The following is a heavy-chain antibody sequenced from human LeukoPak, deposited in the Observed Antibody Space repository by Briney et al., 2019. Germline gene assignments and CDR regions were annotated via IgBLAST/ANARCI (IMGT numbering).Heavy chain of an antibody. D-gene: IGHD3-10*01. CDR3: ARRGKWFGELFRFYYGMDV. CDR2: IWADGTRE. Sequence: PGGSLRLSCAASGFSFGIYGMRWVRQAPGKGLEWVAFIWADGTREFYADSVRGRFTVSRDNSNNTLYLHMTSLRAEDTALYYCARRGKWFGELFRFYYGMDVWGQGTTVTVSS. V-gene: IGHV3-33*01. CDR1: GFSFGIYG. J-gene: IGHJ6*02.